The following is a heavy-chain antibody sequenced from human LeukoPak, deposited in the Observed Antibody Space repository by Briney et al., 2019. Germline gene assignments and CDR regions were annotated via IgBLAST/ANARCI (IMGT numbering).Heavy chain of an antibody. D-gene: IGHD6-19*01. CDR1: GITFSSYA. V-gene: IGHV3-23*01. Sequence: GGSLRLSCAVSGITFSSYAMTWVRHAPGKGLEWVSTISGSGSSTYYAGSVKGRFTISRDNSKNTLYLQMNSLRAEDAAVYYCAKGAPYSSGWYSDYWGQGTLVTVSS. J-gene: IGHJ4*02. CDR2: ISGSGSST. CDR3: AKGAPYSSGWYSDY.